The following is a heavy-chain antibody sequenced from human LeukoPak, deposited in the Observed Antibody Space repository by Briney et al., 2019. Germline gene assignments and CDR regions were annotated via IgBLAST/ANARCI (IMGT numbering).Heavy chain of an antibody. J-gene: IGHJ6*02. CDR1: GFTFSSYS. D-gene: IGHD2-2*01. V-gene: IGHV3-21*01. CDR3: ARGVPLGYCSSTSCYDPRQLDYYYGMDV. Sequence: GGSLRLSCAASGFTFSSYSMNWVRQAPGKGLEWVSSISSSSSYIYYADSVKGRFTISRDNAKNSLYLQMNSLRAEDTAVYYCARGVPLGYCSSTSCYDPRQLDYYYGMDVWGQGTTVTVSS. CDR2: ISSSSSYI.